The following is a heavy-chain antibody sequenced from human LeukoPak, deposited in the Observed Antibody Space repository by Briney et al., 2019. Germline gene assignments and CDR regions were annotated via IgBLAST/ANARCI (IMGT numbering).Heavy chain of an antibody. CDR2: IIPIFGTA. D-gene: IGHD3-22*01. CDR3: ARAKYYYDSSGYYFYYYGMDV. J-gene: IGHJ6*02. Sequence: SVKVSFKASGGTFSSYAISWVRQAPGQGLEWMGGIIPIFGTANYAQKFQGRVTITADESTSTAYMELSSLRSEDTAVYYCARAKYYYDSSGYYFYYYGMDVWGQGTTVTVSS. V-gene: IGHV1-69*13. CDR1: GGTFSSYA.